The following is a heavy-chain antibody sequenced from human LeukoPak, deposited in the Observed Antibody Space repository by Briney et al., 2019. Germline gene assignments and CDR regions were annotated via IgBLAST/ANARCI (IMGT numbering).Heavy chain of an antibody. V-gene: IGHV1-18*01. CDR1: GYTFTSFG. CDR2: ISAYNGNT. D-gene: IGHD6-13*01. J-gene: IGHJ4*02. CDR3: ARAPPLYSSSWSADY. Sequence: SVKVSYKASGYTFTSFGIRWVRQAPGQGLEWMGWISAYNGNTNYPQKLQGRVTMTTDTSTSTAYMELRSLRSDDTAVYYCARAPPLYSSSWSADYWGQGALVTVSS.